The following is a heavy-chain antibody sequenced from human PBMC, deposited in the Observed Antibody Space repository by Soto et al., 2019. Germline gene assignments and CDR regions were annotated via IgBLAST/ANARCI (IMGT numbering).Heavy chain of an antibody. CDR1: GFTFSSYA. D-gene: IGHD2-21*01. J-gene: IGHJ3*02. CDR3: ARVRLARRLLHSKYGAFDI. V-gene: IGHV3-30-3*01. Sequence: GGSLGLSCAAYGFTFSSYAMHWLRQAPGKGLEWVAVISYDGSNKYYADSVKGRFTISRDNSKNTLYLQMNSLRAEDTAVYYCARVRLARRLLHSKYGAFDIWVQGTMITVSS. CDR2: ISYDGSNK.